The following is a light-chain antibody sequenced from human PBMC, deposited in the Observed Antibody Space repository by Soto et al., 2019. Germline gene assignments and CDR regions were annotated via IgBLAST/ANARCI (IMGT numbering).Light chain of an antibody. V-gene: IGLV2-14*01. CDR1: SSDIGGYNY. J-gene: IGLJ1*01. Sequence: QSALTQPASVSGSPGQSITISCAGTSSDIGGYNYVSWYQLHPGKAPKLMIYDVNNRPSGVSSRFSGSKSGNTASLTISGLQAEDEADYYCSSYTSSNTLYLFGTGTKLTVL. CDR2: DVN. CDR3: SSYTSSNTLYL.